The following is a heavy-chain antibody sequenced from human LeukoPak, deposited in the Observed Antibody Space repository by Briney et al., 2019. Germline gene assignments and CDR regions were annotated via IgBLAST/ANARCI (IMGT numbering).Heavy chain of an antibody. D-gene: IGHD3-22*01. Sequence: SETLSLTCTVSGGSISSGGYYWSWTRQHPGKGLEWIGYIYYSGSTYYNPSLKSRATMSIDTSKNQFSLKLTSVTAADTAVYYCANIQQDSNGSFLDSFWGQGTLVTVSS. CDR3: ANIQQDSNGSFLDSF. V-gene: IGHV4-31*03. CDR2: IYYSGST. J-gene: IGHJ4*02. CDR1: GGSISSGGYY.